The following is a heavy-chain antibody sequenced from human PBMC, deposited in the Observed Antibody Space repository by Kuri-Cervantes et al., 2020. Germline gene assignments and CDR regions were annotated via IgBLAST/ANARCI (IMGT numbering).Heavy chain of an antibody. V-gene: IGHV4-34*01. J-gene: IGHJ5*02. CDR1: GGSFRGYY. CDR2: INHSGST. CDR3: ARGSSWYRDWFDP. D-gene: IGHD6-13*01. Sequence: SQTLSLTCAVYGGSFRGYYWSWIRQPPGKGLEWIGEINHSGSTNYNPSLKSRVNISVDTSKNQFSLKLSSVTAADTAVYYCARGSSWYRDWFDPWGQGTLVTVSS.